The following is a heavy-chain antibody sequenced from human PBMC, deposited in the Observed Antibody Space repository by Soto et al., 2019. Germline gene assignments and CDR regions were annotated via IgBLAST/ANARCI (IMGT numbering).Heavy chain of an antibody. D-gene: IGHD3-10*01. J-gene: IGHJ6*03. Sequence: SETLSLTCTVSGGSISSYYWSWIRQPPGKRLEWIGYIYYSGSTNYNPSLKSRVTISVDKSKNQFSLMLSSVTAADAAVYYCSRAAGITMVRGAIYYYYYMDVWGKGTTVTVSS. V-gene: IGHV4-59*12. CDR2: IYYSGST. CDR1: GGSISSYY. CDR3: SRAAGITMVRGAIYYYYYMDV.